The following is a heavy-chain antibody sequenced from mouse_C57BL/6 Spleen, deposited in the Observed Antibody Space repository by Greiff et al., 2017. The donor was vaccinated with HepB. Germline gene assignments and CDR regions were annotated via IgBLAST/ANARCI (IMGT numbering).Heavy chain of an antibody. D-gene: IGHD2-5*01. CDR1: GFTFSSYG. Sequence: EVQLVESGGDLVKPGGSLKLSCAASGFTFSSYGMSWVRQTPDKRLEWVATISSGGSYTYYPDSVKGRFTISRDNAKNTLYLQMSSLKSEDTAMYYCARFYSNPYYYAMDYWGQGTSVTVSS. CDR3: ARFYSNPYYYAMDY. J-gene: IGHJ4*01. V-gene: IGHV5-6*01. CDR2: ISSGGSYT.